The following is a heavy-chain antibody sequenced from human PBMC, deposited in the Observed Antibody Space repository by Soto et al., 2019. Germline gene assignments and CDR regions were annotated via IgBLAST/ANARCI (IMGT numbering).Heavy chain of an antibody. V-gene: IGHV4-31*03. J-gene: IGHJ3*02. CDR2: IYYSGST. Sequence: PSETLSLTCTVSGGSISSGVYYWSWIRQHPGKGLEWIGYIYYSGSTYYNPSLKSRVTISVDTSKNQFSLKLSSVTAADTAVYYCARESGCSGGSCRHPRYFDIWGQGTMVTVSS. D-gene: IGHD2-15*01. CDR3: ARESGCSGGSCRHPRYFDI. CDR1: GGSISSGVYY.